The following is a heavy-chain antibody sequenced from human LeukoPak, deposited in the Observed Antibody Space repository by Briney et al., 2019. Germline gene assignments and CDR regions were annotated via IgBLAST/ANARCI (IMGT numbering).Heavy chain of an antibody. D-gene: IGHD2-15*01. V-gene: IGHV3-23*01. Sequence: PGGSLRLSCAVSGFTFSSYAMNWVRQTPGKGPEWVSAISDSGVDTYYTDSVKGRFTTSRDNSKNTLYLQMNSLRAEDTAVYYCAKSGGSLSGVFDIWGQGTMVTVSS. CDR1: GFTFSSYA. CDR3: AKSGGSLSGVFDI. J-gene: IGHJ3*02. CDR2: ISDSGVDT.